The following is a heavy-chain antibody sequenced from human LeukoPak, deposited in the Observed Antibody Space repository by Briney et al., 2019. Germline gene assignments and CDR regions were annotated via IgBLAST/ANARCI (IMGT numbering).Heavy chain of an antibody. D-gene: IGHD3-3*01. J-gene: IGHJ4*02. Sequence: KPVGSLRLSCAASGFTFSNAWMSWVRQAPGKGLEWVGRIKSKTDGGTTDYAAPVKGRFTISRDDSKNTLYLQMNSLKTEDTAVYYCTTGILLAIFGVVEDYWGQGTLVTVSS. CDR3: TTGILLAIFGVVEDY. CDR2: IKSKTDGGTT. CDR1: GFTFSNAW. V-gene: IGHV3-15*01.